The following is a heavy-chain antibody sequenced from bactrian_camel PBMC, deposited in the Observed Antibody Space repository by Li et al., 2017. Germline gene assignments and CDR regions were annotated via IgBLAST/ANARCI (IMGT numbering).Heavy chain of an antibody. CDR2: NSLDGST. J-gene: IGHJ4*01. CDR1: GYYSRYC. V-gene: IGHV3-3*01. CDR3: AARAGQGEYCTDAWQYDS. D-gene: IGHD1*01. Sequence: HVQLVESGGGSVQAGGSLRLSCAYSGYYSRYCMGWLRQAPGKEREGVAANSLDGSTYYADSVKGRFTISRDRAKNTLTLQMDSLKPEDTAVYYCAARAGQGEYCTDAWQYDSWGQGTQVTVS.